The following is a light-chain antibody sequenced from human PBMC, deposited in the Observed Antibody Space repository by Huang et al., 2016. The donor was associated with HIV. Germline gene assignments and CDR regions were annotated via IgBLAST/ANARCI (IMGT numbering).Light chain of an antibody. CDR2: DAS. J-gene: IGKJ1*01. V-gene: IGKV3-15*01. CDR3: QQYNNWPPWT. CDR1: QSVNNK. Sequence: MTQSPVTLAVSPGERATLSCRASQSVNNKLAWFQQKPGQAPRRLIHDASIRAPGIPDRFSGSGSGTEFTLTISSLQSEDVAVYYCQQYNNWPPWTFGQGTKLEIK.